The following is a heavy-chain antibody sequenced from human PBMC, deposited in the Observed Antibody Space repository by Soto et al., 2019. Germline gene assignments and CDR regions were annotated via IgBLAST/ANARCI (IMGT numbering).Heavy chain of an antibody. CDR1: GFIFSGSA. CDR3: TRGYDISTN. D-gene: IGHD3-22*01. J-gene: IGHJ4*02. CDR2: IRSKPNKYAT. Sequence: GSLRLSCAASGFIFSGSAMHWVRQAPGKGLEWVGRIRSKPNKYATAYAASVKGRFTISRDDSKNTAYLQINSLKTEDTAVYFCTRGYDISTNWGQGTLVTVSS. V-gene: IGHV3-73*01.